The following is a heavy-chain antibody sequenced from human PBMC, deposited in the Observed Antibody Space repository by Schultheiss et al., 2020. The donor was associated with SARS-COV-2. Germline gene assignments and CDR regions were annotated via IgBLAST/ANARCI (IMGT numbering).Heavy chain of an antibody. D-gene: IGHD3-22*01. CDR2: IKSDGSST. J-gene: IGHJ4*02. CDR3: AREDYYDSSGYNEFDY. CDR1: GFTFSSYW. V-gene: IGHV3-74*01. Sequence: GGSLRLSCVASGFTFSSYWMHWVRQAPGKGLVWVSRIKSDGSSTSYADSVKGRFTISRDNAKNTLYLQMNSLRAEDTAVYYCAREDYYDSSGYNEFDYWGQGTLVTVSS.